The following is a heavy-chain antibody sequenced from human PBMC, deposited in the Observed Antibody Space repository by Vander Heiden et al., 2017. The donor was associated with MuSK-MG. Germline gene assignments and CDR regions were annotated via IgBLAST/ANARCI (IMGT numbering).Heavy chain of an antibody. J-gene: IGHJ3*02. CDR2: IKQDGSEK. V-gene: IGHV3-7*01. CDR1: GLTFSSDW. CDR3: ARGAQAFDI. Sequence: EVQLVESGGGLVPPWGSLCPPCAASGLTFSSDWMSWVRQAPGKGLEWVANIKQDGSEKYYVDSVKGRFTISRDNAKNSLYLQMNSLRAEDTAVYYCARGAQAFDIWGQGTMVTVSS.